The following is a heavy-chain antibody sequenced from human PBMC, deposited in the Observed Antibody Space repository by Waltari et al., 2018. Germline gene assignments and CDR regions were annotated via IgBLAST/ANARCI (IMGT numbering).Heavy chain of an antibody. D-gene: IGHD3-9*01. CDR2: IYSGGST. CDR1: GFTVSSNY. J-gene: IGHJ6*02. CDR3: ARDVGGYYDILTGPDYYYYGMDV. V-gene: IGHV3-53*01. Sequence: EVQLVESGGGLIQPGGSVRLSCAAYGFTVSSNYMSWVRPVPGKGLEWVSVIYSGGSTYYADSVKGRFTISRDNSKNTLYLQMNSLRAEDTAVYYCARDVGGYYDILTGPDYYYYGMDVWGQGTTVTVSS.